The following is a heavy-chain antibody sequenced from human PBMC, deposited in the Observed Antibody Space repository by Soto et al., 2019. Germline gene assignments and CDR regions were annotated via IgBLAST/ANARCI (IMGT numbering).Heavy chain of an antibody. V-gene: IGHV1-3*01. J-gene: IGHJ4*02. Sequence: ASVKVSCKASGYTFTSYAMHWVRQAPGQRLEWMGWINAGNGNTKYSQKFQGRVTITRDTSASTAYMELSSLRSEDTAVYYCAQDTYFHDRSGYYVFDYWGQGTLVTVSS. D-gene: IGHD3-22*01. CDR3: AQDTYFHDRSGYYVFDY. CDR2: INAGNGNT. CDR1: GYTFTSYA.